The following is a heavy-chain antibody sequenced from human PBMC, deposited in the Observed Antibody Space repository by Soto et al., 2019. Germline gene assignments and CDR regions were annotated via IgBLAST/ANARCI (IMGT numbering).Heavy chain of an antibody. V-gene: IGHV4-31*03. J-gene: IGHJ4*02. CDR2: IYYSGNT. Sequence: SETLSLTCTVSGDSISSGGFYWSWIRQHPGKGLEWIGHIYYSGNTYYNPSLKNRVNISVDTSKNQFSLNLSSMTAADTAVYYCARGPSGDKVHYWGQGALVTVSS. CDR3: ARGPSGDKVHY. D-gene: IGHD7-27*01. CDR1: GDSISSGGFY.